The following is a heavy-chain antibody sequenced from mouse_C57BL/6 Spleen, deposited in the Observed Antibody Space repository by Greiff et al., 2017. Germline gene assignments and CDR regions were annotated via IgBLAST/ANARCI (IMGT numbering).Heavy chain of an antibody. CDR1: GYTFTSYW. D-gene: IGHD2-2*01. Sequence: QVQLQQSGAELVRPGTSVKLSCKASGYTFTSYWMHWVKQRPGQGLEWIGVIDPSDSYTNYNQKFKGKATLTVDTSSSTAYMQLSSLTSEDSAVYYCARAYGYDGGPFAYWGQGTLVTVSA. CDR3: ARAYGYDGGPFAY. V-gene: IGHV1-59*01. J-gene: IGHJ3*01. CDR2: IDPSDSYT.